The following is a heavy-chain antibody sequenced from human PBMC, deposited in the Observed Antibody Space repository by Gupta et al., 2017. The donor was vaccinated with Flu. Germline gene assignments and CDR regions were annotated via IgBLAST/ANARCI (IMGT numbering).Heavy chain of an antibody. J-gene: IGHJ4*02. CDR3: ARDAYGSGHFDY. D-gene: IGHD3-10*01. Sequence: SWIRQHPGGGLEWLGYIYYSGSAYYNPSLNSRASISLDTSKNQFSLRLTSVTATDTATYYCARDAYGSGHFDYWGQGILVNVS. V-gene: IGHV4-31*02. CDR2: IYYSGSA.